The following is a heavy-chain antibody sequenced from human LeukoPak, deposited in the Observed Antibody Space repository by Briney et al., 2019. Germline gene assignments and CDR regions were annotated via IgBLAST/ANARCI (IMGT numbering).Heavy chain of an antibody. V-gene: IGHV4-30-4*01. D-gene: IGHD2-2*01. CDR2: IYYSGST. Sequence: SETLSLTCTVSGGSISSGDYYWSWIHQPPGKGLEWIGYIYYSGSTYYNPSLKSRVTISVDTSKNQFPLKLSSVTAADTAVYYCAQGGYCSSTSCYRHWGQGTLVTVSS. CDR3: AQGGYCSSTSCYRH. J-gene: IGHJ4*02. CDR1: GGSISSGDYY.